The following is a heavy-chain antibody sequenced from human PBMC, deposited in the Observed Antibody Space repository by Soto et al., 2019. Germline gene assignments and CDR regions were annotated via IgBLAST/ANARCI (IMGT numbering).Heavy chain of an antibody. V-gene: IGHV3-64D*06. J-gene: IGHJ6*02. D-gene: IGHD1-26*01. CDR3: ARVWELSPPYYYYYGMDV. Sequence: GGSLRLSCSASGFTFSSYAMHWVRQAPGKGLEYVSAISSNGGSTYYADSVKGRFTISRDNSKNTLYLQMSSLRAEDTAVYYCARVWELSPPYYYYYGMDVWGQGTTVTVSS. CDR1: GFTFSSYA. CDR2: ISSNGGST.